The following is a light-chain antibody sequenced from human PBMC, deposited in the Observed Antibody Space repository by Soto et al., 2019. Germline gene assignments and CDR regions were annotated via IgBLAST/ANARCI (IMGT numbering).Light chain of an antibody. V-gene: IGKV3-20*01. CDR3: QQYAASPRT. Sequence: IVLTQSPGTLSLSPRERATLSCRASQSVSSNYLAWYQHRPGQAPRLIIYGASNRAPGIPDRFSGSGSGTDFTLTISRLEPEDFAVYYCQQYAASPRTFGQGTQGEV. J-gene: IGKJ1*01. CDR2: GAS. CDR1: QSVSSNY.